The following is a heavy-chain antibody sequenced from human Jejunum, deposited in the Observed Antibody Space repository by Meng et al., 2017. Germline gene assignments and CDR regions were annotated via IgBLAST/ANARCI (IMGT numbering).Heavy chain of an antibody. J-gene: IGHJ4*02. Sequence: GESLKISCAGSGFTFSGSDFHWVRQASGKGLEWVGRIRSKAENYATAYAAAVKGRFTLSRDDSKNTAFLQMSSLKVDDTAVYYCIRRPSITSALHWGRGTLVTVSP. CDR1: GFTFSGSD. CDR2: IRSKAENYAT. D-gene: IGHD2-2*01. V-gene: IGHV3-73*01. CDR3: IRRPSITSALH.